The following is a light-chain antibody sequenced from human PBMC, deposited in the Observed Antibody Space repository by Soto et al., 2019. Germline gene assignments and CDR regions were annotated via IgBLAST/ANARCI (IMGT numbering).Light chain of an antibody. V-gene: IGLV2-14*01. J-gene: IGLJ1*01. Sequence: QSALTQPASVSGSPGQSITISCTGTTSDIGDYNYVSWYQQSPGKAPKLLIYEVSDRPSGVSNRFSGSKSGNTASLTISGLQTEDEADYYCGSYTVHNTLVFGTGTKLTVL. CDR2: EVS. CDR1: TSDIGDYNY. CDR3: GSYTVHNTLV.